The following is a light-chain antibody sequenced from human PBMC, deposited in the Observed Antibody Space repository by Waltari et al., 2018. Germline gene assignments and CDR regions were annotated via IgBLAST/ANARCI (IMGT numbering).Light chain of an antibody. Sequence: SYVLTQPPSVSVAPGQTARITCGGNDIASKSVHWNQQKPGQAPVVVVYDDTDRPSGIPGRFSGSNSGNTATLIISRVEAGDEADYCCQVWDSGSHHVLFGGGTKLTVL. CDR1: DIASKS. CDR3: QVWDSGSHHVL. CDR2: DDT. V-gene: IGLV3-21*02. J-gene: IGLJ2*01.